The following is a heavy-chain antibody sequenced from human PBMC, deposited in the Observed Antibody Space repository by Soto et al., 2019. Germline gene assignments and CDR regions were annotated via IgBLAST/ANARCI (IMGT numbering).Heavy chain of an antibody. V-gene: IGHV3-23*01. Sequence: TGGSLRLSCAASGITFRNYAMSWVRQAPGKGLEWVSTISGSGGSTYYADSVKGRFTISRDNSKNTLYLQMNSLRAEDTAVYYCAKDPERELPKYYFDYWGQGTLVTVSS. CDR1: GITFRNYA. D-gene: IGHD1-26*01. CDR2: ISGSGGST. CDR3: AKDPERELPKYYFDY. J-gene: IGHJ4*02.